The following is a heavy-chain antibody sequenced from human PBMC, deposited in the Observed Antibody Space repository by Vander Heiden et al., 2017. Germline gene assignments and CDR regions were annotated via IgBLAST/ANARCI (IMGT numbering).Heavy chain of an antibody. J-gene: IGHJ4*02. CDR2: INRDGSST. CDR1: GFTFSSSW. V-gene: IGHV3-74*01. Sequence: EVQLVESGGGLVQPGGSLRLSCAASGFTFSSSWKHWVRQAPGKGLVWVSRINRDGSSTGYADSVKGRFTISRDNAKNTLYLQMNSLRAEDTAVYYCARGRDYYDSSGYYYLYYFDYWGQGTLVTVSS. CDR3: ARGRDYYDSSGYYYLYYFDY. D-gene: IGHD3-22*01.